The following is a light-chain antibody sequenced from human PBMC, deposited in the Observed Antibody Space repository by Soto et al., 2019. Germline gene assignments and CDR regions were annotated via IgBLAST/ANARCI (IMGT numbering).Light chain of an antibody. CDR1: PSLLHSNGYNY. CDR3: MQALLTLYT. J-gene: IGKJ3*01. V-gene: IGKV2-28*01. Sequence: DIVMTQSPLSLPVTPGEPASISCRSSPSLLHSNGYNYLDWYLQKPGQSPQLLIYLGSNRASGVPDRLSSSGSGTDFTLKISSVEAEDVGVYYCMQALLTLYTFGPGTNVDIK. CDR2: LGS.